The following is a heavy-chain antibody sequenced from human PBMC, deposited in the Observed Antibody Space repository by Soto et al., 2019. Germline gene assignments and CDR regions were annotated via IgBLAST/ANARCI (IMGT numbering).Heavy chain of an antibody. D-gene: IGHD3-9*01. CDR3: ARALTLTDYFDY. CDR2: IWNDGTNT. J-gene: IGHJ4*02. V-gene: IGHV3-33*01. Sequence: GGSLRLSCAASGFPFRSYGMHWVRQAPGKGLEWVAAIWNDGTNTYYADPVKGRFTISRDNSKNTLYLQMNSLRAEDTAVYYCARALTLTDYFDYWGQGTLVTVSS. CDR1: GFPFRSYG.